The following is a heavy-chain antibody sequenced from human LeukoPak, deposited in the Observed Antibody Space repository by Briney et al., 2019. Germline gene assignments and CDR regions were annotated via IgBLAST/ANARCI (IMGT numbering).Heavy chain of an antibody. CDR3: ARVSFRAGQNYVRWEAKNWFDP. J-gene: IGHJ5*02. CDR1: GGSISSSSYY. D-gene: IGHD1-26*01. CDR2: INHSGST. V-gene: IGHV4-39*07. Sequence: SETLSLTCTVSGGSISSSSYYWSWIRQPPGKGLEWIGEINHSGSTNYNPSLKSRVTISVDTSKNQFSLKLSSVTAADTAVYYCARVSFRAGQNYVRWEAKNWFDPWGQGTLVTVSS.